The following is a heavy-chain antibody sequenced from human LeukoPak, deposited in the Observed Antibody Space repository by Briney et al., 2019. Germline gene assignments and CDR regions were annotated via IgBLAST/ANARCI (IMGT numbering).Heavy chain of an antibody. J-gene: IGHJ6*02. Sequence: ASVKVSCKASGDTFSSYAISWVRQAPGQGLEWMGRIIPILGIANYAQKFQGRVTITADKSTSTAYMELSSLRSEDTAVYYCARDPPREFYYDSSGGFMDVWGQGTTVTVSS. D-gene: IGHD3-22*01. V-gene: IGHV1-69*04. CDR2: IIPILGIA. CDR1: GDTFSSYA. CDR3: ARDPPREFYYDSSGGFMDV.